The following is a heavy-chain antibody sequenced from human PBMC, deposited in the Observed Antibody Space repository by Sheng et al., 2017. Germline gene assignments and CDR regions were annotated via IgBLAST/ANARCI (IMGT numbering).Heavy chain of an antibody. D-gene: IGHD5-18*01. CDR2: ISGNSGST. V-gene: IGHV3-48*01. CDR3: ARVAGYRYGEMDY. J-gene: IGHJ4*02. Sequence: EVQLVESGGGLVQPGGSLRLSCAASGFSFSSHSMTWVRQAPGKGLEWVSYISGNSGSTEYADSVKGRFTISRDNAKNSLYVYMQMNSLRAEDTAVYYCARVAGYRYGEMDYWGQGTLVTVSA. CDR1: GFSFSSHS.